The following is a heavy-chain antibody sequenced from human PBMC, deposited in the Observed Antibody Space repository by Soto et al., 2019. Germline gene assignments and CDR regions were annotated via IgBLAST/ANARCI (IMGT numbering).Heavy chain of an antibody. Sequence: ASVKVSCKASGYTFTGYYMHWVRQAPGQGLEWRGFSNPNSGGTNYAQKFQGWVKMTGDTSISTDYMELSRLRSDDTAVYYCASEDSYYDFCSGYQAVSYGMDXWGQGTSVTVS. CDR3: ASEDSYYDFCSGYQAVSYGMDX. CDR1: GYTFTGYY. V-gene: IGHV1-2*04. CDR2: SNPNSGGT. J-gene: IGHJ6*02. D-gene: IGHD3-3*01.